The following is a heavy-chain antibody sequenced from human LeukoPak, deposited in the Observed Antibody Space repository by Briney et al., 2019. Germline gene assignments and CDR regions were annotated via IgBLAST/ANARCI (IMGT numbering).Heavy chain of an antibody. CDR2: TYHSGST. Sequence: SGTLSLTCAVSGDSISSSIWWTWVRQPPGKGLECIGETYHSGSTNYNPSLKSRVAISIDNSKNQFSLKLTSVTAADTAIYYCATIRGGCSSTSCYFENWGQGTLVTVSS. J-gene: IGHJ4*02. V-gene: IGHV4-4*02. D-gene: IGHD2-2*01. CDR1: GDSISSSIW. CDR3: ATIRGGCSSTSCYFEN.